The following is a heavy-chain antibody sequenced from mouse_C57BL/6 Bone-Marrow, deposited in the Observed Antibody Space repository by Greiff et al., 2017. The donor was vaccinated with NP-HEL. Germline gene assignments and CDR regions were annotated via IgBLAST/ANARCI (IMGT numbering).Heavy chain of an antibody. J-gene: IGHJ3*01. Sequence: QVQLQQPGTELVKPGASVTLSCKASGYTFTSYWMHWVKQRPGQGLEWIGNINPSNGGTNYNETFKSKATLTVDQSSSTAYMQLSSLTSEDSAVYYCARKGEGCAHQAWFAYWGQGTLVTVSA. CDR1: GYTFTSYW. V-gene: IGHV1-53*01. CDR3: ARKGEGCAHQAWFAY. D-gene: IGHD6-1*01. CDR2: INPSNGGT.